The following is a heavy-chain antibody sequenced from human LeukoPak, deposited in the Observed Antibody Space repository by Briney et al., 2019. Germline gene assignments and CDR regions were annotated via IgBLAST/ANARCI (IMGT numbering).Heavy chain of an antibody. CDR3: ARHIAARPFDY. Sequence: APVKVSCKASGYTFTENGIAWVRQAPGQGLEWMGWISGYNGKTLYAQNFQGRVTLTTDTPTSTAFMEVRSLTSDDTAVYYCARHIAARPFDYWGQGTLVTVSS. CDR1: GYTFTENG. J-gene: IGHJ4*02. V-gene: IGHV1-18*01. CDR2: ISGYNGKT. D-gene: IGHD6-6*01.